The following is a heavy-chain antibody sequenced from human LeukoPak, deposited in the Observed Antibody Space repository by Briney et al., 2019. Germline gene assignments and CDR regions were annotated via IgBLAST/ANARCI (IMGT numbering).Heavy chain of an antibody. CDR1: GFTFNKYG. D-gene: IGHD6-19*01. J-gene: IGHJ5*02. V-gene: IGHV3-23*01. CDR3: AKDPVAGTPPWFDP. Sequence: GGSPRLSCAASGFTFNKYGMSWVRQAPGKGLEWVSAVGGSGGFTYYANSVKGRFTISRDNSKNTLYLQMNSLRAEDTAVYYCAKDPVAGTPPWFDPWGQGTLVTVSS. CDR2: VGGSGGFT.